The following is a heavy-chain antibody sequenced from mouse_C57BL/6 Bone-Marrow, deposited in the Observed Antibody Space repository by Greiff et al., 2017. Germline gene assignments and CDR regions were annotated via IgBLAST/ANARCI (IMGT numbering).Heavy chain of an antibody. V-gene: IGHV1-85*01. J-gene: IGHJ1*03. CDR2: IYPRDGST. CDR1: GYTFTSYD. CDR3: ARDYGSSYWYFDV. D-gene: IGHD1-1*01. Sequence: QVQLQQSGPELVKPGASVKLSCKASGYTFTSYDINWVKQRPGQGLEWIGWIYPRDGSTKYNEKFKGKATLTVDTSSSTAYMELHSLTSADSAVYFCARDYGSSYWYFDVWGTATTVTVSS.